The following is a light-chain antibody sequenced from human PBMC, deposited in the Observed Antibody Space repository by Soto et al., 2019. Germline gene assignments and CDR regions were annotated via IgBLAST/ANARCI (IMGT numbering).Light chain of an antibody. V-gene: IGLV1-40*01. Sequence: QSVRTQPPSVSGAPGQRVTISCTGSSSNIGAGYDVHWYQQLPGTAPKLLIYGNSNRPSGVPDRFSGSKSGTSASLAITGLQAEDEADYYCQSYDSSLSGSVLGTGTKVTVL. CDR1: SSNIGAGYD. CDR2: GNS. J-gene: IGLJ1*01. CDR3: QSYDSSLSGSV.